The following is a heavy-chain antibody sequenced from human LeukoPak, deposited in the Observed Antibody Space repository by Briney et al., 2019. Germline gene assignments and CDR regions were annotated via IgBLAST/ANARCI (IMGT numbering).Heavy chain of an antibody. Sequence: SGGSLRLSCAASGFTFSSYAMSWVRQAPGKGLEWVSGISDSGGSTYYADSVKGRFTISRDNSKNTLYLQMKSLRAEDTAVYYCAKGGSSWVEDLDYWGQGTLLTVSS. CDR2: ISDSGGST. J-gene: IGHJ4*02. CDR3: AKGGSSWVEDLDY. V-gene: IGHV3-23*01. D-gene: IGHD6-13*01. CDR1: GFTFSSYA.